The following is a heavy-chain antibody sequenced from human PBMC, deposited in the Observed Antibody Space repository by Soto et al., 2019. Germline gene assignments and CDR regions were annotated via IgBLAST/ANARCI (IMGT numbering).Heavy chain of an antibody. CDR3: ARVGHSITIFGVVPTYGMDV. J-gene: IGHJ6*02. V-gene: IGHV1-8*01. CDR2: MNPNSGNT. Sequence: ASVKVSCKASGYTFTSYDINWVRQATGQGLEWMGWMNPNSGNTGYAQKFQGRVTMTRNTSISTAYMELSSLGSEDTAVYYCARVGHSITIFGVVPTYGMDVWGQGTTVTVSS. D-gene: IGHD3-3*01. CDR1: GYTFTSYD.